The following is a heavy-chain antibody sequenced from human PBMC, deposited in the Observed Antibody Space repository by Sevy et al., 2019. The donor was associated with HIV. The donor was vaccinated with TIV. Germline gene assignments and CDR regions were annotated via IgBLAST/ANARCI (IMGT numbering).Heavy chain of an antibody. V-gene: IGHV3-48*03. J-gene: IGHJ4*02. CDR2: ITNSGSTI. CDR1: GFTFSNYE. Sequence: GGSLRLSCTASGFTFSNYEMNWIRQAPGKGLEWVSDITNSGSTIYYSDSVRGRFTVSRDNAKNSLYLQMNSLRAEDTAVYYCARDLPPSATTVAHFDYWGRRTLVTVSS. CDR3: ARDLPPSATTVAHFDY. D-gene: IGHD4-17*01.